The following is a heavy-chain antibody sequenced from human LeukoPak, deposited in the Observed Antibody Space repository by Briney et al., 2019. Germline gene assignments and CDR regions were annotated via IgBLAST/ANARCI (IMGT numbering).Heavy chain of an antibody. Sequence: PSETLSLTCAVYGGSFSGYYWSWIRQPPGKGLEWIGEINHSGSTNYNPSLKSRVTISVDTSKNQFSLKLSSVTAADTAVYYCARWAALYYFDYWGQGTLVTVSS. CDR2: INHSGST. D-gene: IGHD2-15*01. V-gene: IGHV4-34*01. CDR3: ARWAALYYFDY. J-gene: IGHJ4*02. CDR1: GGSFSGYY.